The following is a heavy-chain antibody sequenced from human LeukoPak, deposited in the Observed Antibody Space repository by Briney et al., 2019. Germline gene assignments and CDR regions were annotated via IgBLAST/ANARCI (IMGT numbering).Heavy chain of an antibody. D-gene: IGHD3-22*01. J-gene: IGHJ3*02. V-gene: IGHV1-2*04. CDR2: INPNSGGT. CDR3: ARGPRDYDSREESAFDI. Sequence: EASVKVSCKASGYTFTGYYMHWVRQAPGQGLEWMGWINPNSGGTNYAQKFQGWVTMTRDTSISTAYMELSRLRSDDTAVYYCARGPRDYDSREESAFDIWGQGTMVTVSS. CDR1: GYTFTGYY.